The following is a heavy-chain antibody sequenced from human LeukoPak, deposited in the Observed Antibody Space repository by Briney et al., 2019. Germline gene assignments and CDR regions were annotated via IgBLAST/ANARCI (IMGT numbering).Heavy chain of an antibody. Sequence: GGSLRLSCAASGFTFDDYTMHWVRQAPGKGLEWVSLISWDGGSTYYADSVKGRFTISRDNSKNSLYLQMNSLRTEDTALYYCTKGGDSSGWWADYWGQGTLVTVSS. D-gene: IGHD6-19*01. V-gene: IGHV3-43*01. CDR1: GFTFDDYT. CDR3: TKGGDSSGWWADY. CDR2: ISWDGGST. J-gene: IGHJ4*02.